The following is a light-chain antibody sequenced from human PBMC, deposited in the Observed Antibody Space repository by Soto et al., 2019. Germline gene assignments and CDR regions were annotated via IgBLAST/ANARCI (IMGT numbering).Light chain of an antibody. J-gene: IGKJ1*01. Sequence: DIQMTQSPSTLSASVGGRVTITCRASQSISVWVAWYQQKPGKAPKLLIYDASSLESGVPSRFSGSGSGTEFILTISSLQPDDFATYYCQQYESDSPWTFGQGTKV. CDR2: DAS. V-gene: IGKV1-5*01. CDR3: QQYESDSPWT. CDR1: QSISVW.